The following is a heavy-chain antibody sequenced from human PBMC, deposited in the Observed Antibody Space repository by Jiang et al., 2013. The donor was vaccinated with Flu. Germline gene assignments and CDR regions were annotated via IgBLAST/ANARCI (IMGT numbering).Heavy chain of an antibody. V-gene: IGHV1-3*01. D-gene: IGHD3-10*01. J-gene: IGHJ5*02. CDR2: INAGDGNT. CDR3: ARPGLHGSGRNWFDP. Sequence: GAEVKKPGASVKVSCKASGYTFTTYAIHWVRQAPGQRLEWMGWINAGDGNTKYSQNFQGRVAITRDTSATTAYMELSSLTSEDTAVYYCARPGLHGSGRNWFDP. CDR1: GYTFTTYA.